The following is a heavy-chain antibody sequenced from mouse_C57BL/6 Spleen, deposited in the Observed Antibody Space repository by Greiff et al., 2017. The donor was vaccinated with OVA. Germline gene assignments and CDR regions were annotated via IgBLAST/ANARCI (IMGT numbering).Heavy chain of an antibody. J-gene: IGHJ3*01. CDR1: GYTFTDYY. CDR3: ATSYYYGPFAY. CDR2: INPNNGGT. V-gene: IGHV1-26*01. D-gene: IGHD1-1*01. Sequence: VQLQQSGPELVKPGASVKISCKASGYTFTDYYMNWVKQSHGKSLEWIGDINPNNGGTSYNQKFKGKATLTVDKSSSTAYMELRSLTSEDSAVYYCATSYYYGPFAYWGQGTLVTVSA.